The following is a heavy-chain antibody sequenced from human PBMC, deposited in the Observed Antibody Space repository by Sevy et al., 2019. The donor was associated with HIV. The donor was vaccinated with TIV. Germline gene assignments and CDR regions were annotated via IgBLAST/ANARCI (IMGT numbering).Heavy chain of an antibody. CDR3: ARDEGGNYDSSGYIQN. J-gene: IGHJ4*02. CDR1: GFTFSDYY. D-gene: IGHD3-22*01. V-gene: IGHV3-11*06. Sequence: GGSLRLSCAASGFTFSDYYMSWIRQAPGKGLEWVSYISSSSSYTNYADSVKGRFTISRDNAKNSLYLQMNRLRAEDTAVNYCARDEGGNYDSSGYIQNWGQGTLVTVSS. CDR2: ISSSSSYT.